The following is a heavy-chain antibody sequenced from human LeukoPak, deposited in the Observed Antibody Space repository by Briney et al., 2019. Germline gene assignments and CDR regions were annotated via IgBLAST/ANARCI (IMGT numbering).Heavy chain of an antibody. Sequence: PGGSLRLSCAASGFTFSGYAMSWVRQAPGKGLEWVAVISYDGSNKYYADSVKGRFTISRDNSKNTLYLQMNSLRAEDTAVYYCAKVGYYDSSGYSDYWGQGTLVTVSS. J-gene: IGHJ4*02. V-gene: IGHV3-30*18. CDR3: AKVGYYDSSGYSDY. CDR1: GFTFSGYA. D-gene: IGHD3-22*01. CDR2: ISYDGSNK.